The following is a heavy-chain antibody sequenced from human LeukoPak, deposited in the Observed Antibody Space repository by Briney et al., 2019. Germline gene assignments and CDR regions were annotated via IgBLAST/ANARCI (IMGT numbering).Heavy chain of an antibody. CDR1: GFTFSNYG. D-gene: IGHD2-15*01. CDR2: ISHDGSNN. Sequence: GRSLRLSCAASGFTFSNYGMHWVRQAPGKGLEWVVVISHDGSNNNYADSVKGRFTISRDNSKNTLYLQMNSLRPEDTAVHYCAKVRVGTAHFDYWGQGTLVTVSS. V-gene: IGHV3-30*18. CDR3: AKVRVGTAHFDY. J-gene: IGHJ4*02.